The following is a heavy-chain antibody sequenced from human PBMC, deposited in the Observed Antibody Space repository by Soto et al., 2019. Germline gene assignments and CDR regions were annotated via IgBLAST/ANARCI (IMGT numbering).Heavy chain of an antibody. J-gene: IGHJ4*02. V-gene: IGHV3-33*01. CDR1: GFTFSSYG. D-gene: IGHD1-26*01. Sequence: GGSLRLSCAASGFTFSSYGMHWVRQAPGTGLEWLAFIWYDGSNQHYAASVKGRFTISRDNSRNTLYLQMNNLRADDTAVYFCARAVSSATYYDCIGYWGRGTLVTVSS. CDR2: IWYDGSNQ. CDR3: ARAVSSATYYDCIGY.